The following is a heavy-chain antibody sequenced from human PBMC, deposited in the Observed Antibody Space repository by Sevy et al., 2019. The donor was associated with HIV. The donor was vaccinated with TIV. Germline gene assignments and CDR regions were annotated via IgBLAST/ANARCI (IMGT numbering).Heavy chain of an antibody. J-gene: IGHJ4*02. CDR2: FKSKTDGGTT. CDR3: NTDSEKRGLSARLDD. Sequence: GGSLRLSCAASGFTFSNAWMSWVRQAPGKGLEWVGRFKSKTDGGTTEYAAPVKGRFTISRHDSKNTLYLQMNSLKAEDTAIYYCNTDSEKRGLSARLDDWGQRTLVTVSS. D-gene: IGHD3-10*01. CDR1: GFTFSNAW. V-gene: IGHV3-15*01.